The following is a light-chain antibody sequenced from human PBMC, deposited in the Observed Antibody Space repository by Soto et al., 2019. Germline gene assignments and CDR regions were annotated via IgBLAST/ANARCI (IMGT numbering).Light chain of an antibody. CDR1: QGIRND. Sequence: DIQMTQSPSSLSASVGDRVTITCRASQGIRNDLGWYQQKPGMAPKRLIYSASTLQGGVPSRFSGSASGTEFSLTIIRLQPEYFATYYCLQHFMYPLTFGGGTKVEIK. V-gene: IGKV1-17*01. CDR2: SAS. CDR3: LQHFMYPLT. J-gene: IGKJ4*01.